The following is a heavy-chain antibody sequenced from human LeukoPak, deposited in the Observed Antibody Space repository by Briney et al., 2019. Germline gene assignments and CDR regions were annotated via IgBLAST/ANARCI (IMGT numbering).Heavy chain of an antibody. Sequence: ASVKVSCKASGYTFTSSGFTWVRQAPGQGLEWMGWISAYNGNTYFAPKFEGRLTMTTETSTSTAYMELRNLKSDDTAVYYCARVVYADNDYWGQGTLVIVSS. CDR2: ISAYNGNT. CDR3: ARVVYADNDY. CDR1: GYTFTSSG. D-gene: IGHD2-8*01. J-gene: IGHJ4*02. V-gene: IGHV1-18*01.